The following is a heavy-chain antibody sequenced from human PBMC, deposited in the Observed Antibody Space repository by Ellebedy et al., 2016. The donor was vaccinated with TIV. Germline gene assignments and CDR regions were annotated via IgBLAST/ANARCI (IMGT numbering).Heavy chain of an antibody. CDR1: GGSISALTYH. V-gene: IGHV4-39*07. CDR2: SHYSGST. CDR3: VLVAALRDRYYYYGVGV. J-gene: IGHJ6*02. Sequence: MPSETLSLTCNVSGGSISALTYHWGWVRQSPGKGLAWIGNSHYSGSTYYNPSLRSRVTISIDTSKRQFSLDLTSVTAADTAVYYCVLVAALRDRYYYYGVGVWGQGTTVTVSS. D-gene: IGHD2-2*01.